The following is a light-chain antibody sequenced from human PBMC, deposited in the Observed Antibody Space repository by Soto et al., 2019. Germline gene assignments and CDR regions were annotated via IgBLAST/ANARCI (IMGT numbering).Light chain of an antibody. CDR1: QSVRSNY. J-gene: IGKJ1*01. CDR2: GAS. V-gene: IGKV3-20*01. CDR3: QQLGT. Sequence: IVLTQSPGTLSLSPGERATLSCRASQSVRSNYLAWYQQKPGQPPRLLIYGASSRATGLPDRFSGSGSGTDFTLTISRLEPEDFAVYYCQQLGTFGQGTKVEIK.